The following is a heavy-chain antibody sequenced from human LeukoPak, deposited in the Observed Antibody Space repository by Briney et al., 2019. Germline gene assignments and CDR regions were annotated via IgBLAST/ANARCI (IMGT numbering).Heavy chain of an antibody. J-gene: IGHJ6*02. Sequence: GGSLRLSCAASRFTFSNYGVNWVRQAPGKGLEWVSYINSRSSTIYYADSVRGRFTISRDNSKNTLYLQMNSLRAEDTAVYYCAKAGSFHYYDSSGYRYYYYYYGMDVWGQGTTVTVSS. CDR1: RFTFSNYG. CDR3: AKAGSFHYYDSSGYRYYYYYYGMDV. V-gene: IGHV3-48*01. CDR2: INSRSSTI. D-gene: IGHD3-22*01.